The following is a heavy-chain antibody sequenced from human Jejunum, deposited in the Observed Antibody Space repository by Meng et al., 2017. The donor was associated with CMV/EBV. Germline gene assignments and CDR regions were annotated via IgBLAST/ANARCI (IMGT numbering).Heavy chain of an antibody. V-gene: IGHV3-15*01. CDR3: ARATYDYGSGTNYYYYGMDV. CDR1: W. Sequence: WMSWVRQAPGKGLEWVGRIKSKTDGGTTDYAAPVKGRFTISRDDSKNTLYLQMNSLKTEDTAVYYCARATYDYGSGTNYYYYGMDVWGQGTTVTVSS. CDR2: IKSKTDGGTT. D-gene: IGHD3-10*01. J-gene: IGHJ6*02.